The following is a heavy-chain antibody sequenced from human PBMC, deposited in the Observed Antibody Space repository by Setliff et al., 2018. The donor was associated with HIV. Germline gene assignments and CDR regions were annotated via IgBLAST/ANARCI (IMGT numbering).Heavy chain of an antibody. J-gene: IGHJ3*02. CDR3: ARSRSTRDAFDT. V-gene: IGHV3-21*01. CDR1: GFTFIDYA. CDR2: ISSSGSYI. Sequence: GGSLRLSCATSGFTFIDYALNWVRQAPGGGLEWVSSISSSGSYIYYAGSLKGRFTISRDNARNSLYLDMNTLRAEDTALYYCARSRSTRDAFDTWGQGTMVTV. D-gene: IGHD2-2*01.